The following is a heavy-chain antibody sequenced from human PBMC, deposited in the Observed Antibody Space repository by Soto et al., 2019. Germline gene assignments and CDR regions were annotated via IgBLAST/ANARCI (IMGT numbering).Heavy chain of an antibody. CDR2: VDPSCGSA. V-gene: IGHV1-46*01. Sequence: QAQLLQSGAEVKKPGASVKVSCKASGYTFINYFIHWVRQAPGQRLEWIGIVDPSCGSADYAQKFQGRVTMTTDVSTRTVFMDLSSLRSEDTAVYYCARPLIGNTVDLWGQGTTVIVSS. D-gene: IGHD1-7*01. CDR3: ARPLIGNTVDL. J-gene: IGHJ3*01. CDR1: GYTFINYF.